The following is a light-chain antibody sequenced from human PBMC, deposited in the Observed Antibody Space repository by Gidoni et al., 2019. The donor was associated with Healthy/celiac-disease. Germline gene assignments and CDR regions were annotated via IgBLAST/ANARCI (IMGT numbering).Light chain of an antibody. Sequence: DTQMTQSPSSLSASVGDRVTITCRASQSISSYLNWYQQKPGKAPKLLIYAASSLQSRVPSRFSGSGSGTHFTLTISSLQPEDFATYYCQQSYSSPRTFGQGTKVEIK. CDR2: AAS. CDR1: QSISSY. V-gene: IGKV1-39*01. CDR3: QQSYSSPRT. J-gene: IGKJ1*01.